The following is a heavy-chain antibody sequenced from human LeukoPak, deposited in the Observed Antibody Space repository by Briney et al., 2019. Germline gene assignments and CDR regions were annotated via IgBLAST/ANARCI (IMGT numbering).Heavy chain of an antibody. CDR2: IYYSGST. J-gene: IGHJ4*02. V-gene: IGHV4-39*01. D-gene: IGHD5-18*01. Sequence: SETLSLTCTVSGGSISSSSYYWGWISQPPGKGLEWIGSIYYSGSTYYNPSLKSRVTISVDTSKNQFSLKLSSVTAADTAVYYCASFPQRWLPPAHWGQGTLVTVSS. CDR1: GGSISSSSYY. CDR3: ASFPQRWLPPAH.